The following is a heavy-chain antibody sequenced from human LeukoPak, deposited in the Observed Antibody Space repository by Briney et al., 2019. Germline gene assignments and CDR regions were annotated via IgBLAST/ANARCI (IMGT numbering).Heavy chain of an antibody. D-gene: IGHD4-17*01. CDR3: ARAAHYGDYALVKYYFDY. CDR1: GFTFDDYG. Sequence: GGSLRLSCAASGFTFDDYGMSWVRQAPGEGLEWVSGINWNGGSTGYADSVKGRFTISRDNAKNSLYLQMNSLRAEDTALYYCARAAHYGDYALVKYYFDYWGQGTLVTVSS. J-gene: IGHJ4*02. V-gene: IGHV3-20*04. CDR2: INWNGGST.